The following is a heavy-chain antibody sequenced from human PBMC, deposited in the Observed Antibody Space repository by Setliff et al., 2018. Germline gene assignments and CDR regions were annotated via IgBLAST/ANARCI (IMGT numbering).Heavy chain of an antibody. J-gene: IGHJ4*02. V-gene: IGHV4-61*10. Sequence: SETLSLTCTVSGRSVSRDSDFWNWIRRSAGNKLEWIGHIYSSGTTNYNPSLKSRVTLSLDTAKNQFSLELRAVTAADTALYYCARENGNCSGGACYFMFDYWGQGTLVTVSS. CDR2: IYSSGTT. CDR1: GRSVSRDSDF. CDR3: ARENGNCSGGACYFMFDY. D-gene: IGHD2-15*01.